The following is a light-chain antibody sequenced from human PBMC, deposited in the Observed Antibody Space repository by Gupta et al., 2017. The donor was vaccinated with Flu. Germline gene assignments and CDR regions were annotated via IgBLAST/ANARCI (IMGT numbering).Light chain of an antibody. CDR2: DAS. CDR3: QQRSNWPSPT. J-gene: IGKJ5*01. V-gene: IGKV3-11*01. CDR1: QSVSSY. Sequence: EIVLTQSPATLSLSPGERATLSCRASQSVSSYLAWYQQKPGQAPRLLIYDASNRATGIPARFSGSGSGTDFTLTISSREPEDFAVYYCQQRSNWPSPTFGQGTRLEIK.